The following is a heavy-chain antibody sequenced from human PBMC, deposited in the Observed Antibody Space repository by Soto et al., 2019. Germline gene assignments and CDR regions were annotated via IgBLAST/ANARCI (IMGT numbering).Heavy chain of an antibody. CDR3: ARQMCSSTSCYWFDP. V-gene: IGHV4-59*08. Sequence: PSETLSLTCTVSGCSISSYYWSWIRQPPGKGLEWIGYIYYSGSTNYNPSLKSRVTISVDTSKNQFSLKLSSVTAADTAVYYCARQMCSSTSCYWFDPWGQGTLVTVSS. CDR2: IYYSGST. D-gene: IGHD2-2*01. J-gene: IGHJ5*02. CDR1: GCSISSYY.